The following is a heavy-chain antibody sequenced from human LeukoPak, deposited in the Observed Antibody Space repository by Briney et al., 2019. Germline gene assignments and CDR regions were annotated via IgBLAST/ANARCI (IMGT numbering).Heavy chain of an antibody. CDR3: ATAAVSGGYSGCDLD. CDR1: GYTLTELS. CDR2: FDPEDGET. V-gene: IGHV1-24*01. Sequence: ASVKVSCKVSGYTLTELSMHWVRQAPGKGREWMGGFDPEDGETIYAQKFQGRVTMTEDTSTDTAYMELSSLRSEDTAVYYCATAAVSGGYSGCDLDWGQGTLVTVSS. J-gene: IGHJ4*02. D-gene: IGHD5-12*01.